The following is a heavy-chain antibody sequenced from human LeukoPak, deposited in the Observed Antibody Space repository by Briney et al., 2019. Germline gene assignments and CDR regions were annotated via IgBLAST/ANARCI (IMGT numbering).Heavy chain of an antibody. CDR3: ASQKRDGYNYAYYYMDV. CDR1: GFTFSSYS. CDR2: ISSSSSYI. J-gene: IGHJ6*03. D-gene: IGHD5-24*01. Sequence: PGGSLRLSCAASGFTFSSYSMNWVRQAPGKGLEWVSSISSSSSYIYYADSVKGRFTISRDNAKNSLYLQMNSLRAEDTAVYYCASQKRDGYNYAYYYMDVWGKGTTVTISS. V-gene: IGHV3-21*01.